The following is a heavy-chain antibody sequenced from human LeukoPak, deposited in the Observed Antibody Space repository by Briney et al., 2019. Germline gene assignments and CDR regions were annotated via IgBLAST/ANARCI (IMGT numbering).Heavy chain of an antibody. V-gene: IGHV3-23*01. J-gene: IGHJ4*02. CDR2: ISASGGST. CDR1: GFRFTSYA. Sequence: PGGSLRLSCAASGFRFTSYAMSWVRQAPGKGLEWVADISASGGSTNYADSVKGRFTISRDNPKNTLYLQMSSLRVEDTAVYYCAKGSDVEVVAATAGDLIDYWGQGTLVAVSS. CDR3: AKGSDVEVVAATAGDLIDY. D-gene: IGHD2-15*01.